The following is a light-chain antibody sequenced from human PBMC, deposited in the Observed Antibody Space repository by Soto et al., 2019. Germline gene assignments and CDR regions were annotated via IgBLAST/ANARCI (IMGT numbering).Light chain of an antibody. Sequence: EIVLTQSPVTLALSPGERATLSCSTSQRVDIYVAWYQQKPGQAPRLLIYDASNRATGIPARFSGSGSGTDFTLTISSLEPEDFAVYYCQQRKYWPPLTFGGGTKVEIK. CDR2: DAS. CDR1: QRVDIY. V-gene: IGKV3-11*01. J-gene: IGKJ4*01. CDR3: QQRKYWPPLT.